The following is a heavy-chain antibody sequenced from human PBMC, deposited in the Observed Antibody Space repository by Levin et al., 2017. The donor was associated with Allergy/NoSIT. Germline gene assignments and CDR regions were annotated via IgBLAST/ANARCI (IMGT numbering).Heavy chain of an antibody. D-gene: IGHD6-13*01. CDR3: ANELGSSLSF. CDR2: LNPNSGGT. Sequence: ASVKVSCKASGYTFTGYYIHWVRQAPGQGLEWMGWLNPNSGGTHYAQKFQGRVTMTRDTSISTAYMDLSRLRSDDSAVYYCANELGSSLSFWGQGTLVTVSS. V-gene: IGHV1-2*02. CDR1: GYTFTGYY. J-gene: IGHJ4*02.